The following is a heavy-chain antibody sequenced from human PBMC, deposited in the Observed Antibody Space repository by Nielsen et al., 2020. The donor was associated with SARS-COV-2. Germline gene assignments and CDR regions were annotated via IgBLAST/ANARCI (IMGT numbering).Heavy chain of an antibody. CDR3: AKVTYNSYRSIGAFDY. CDR1: GFTFSSYS. D-gene: IGHD6-6*01. CDR2: ISSSSSYI. J-gene: IGHJ4*02. Sequence: ETLSLTCAASGFTFSSYSMNWVRQAPGKGLEWVSSISSSSSYIYYADSVKGRFTISRDNAKNSLYLQMNSLRAEDTAVYYCAKVTYNSYRSIGAFDYWGQGTLVTVSS. V-gene: IGHV3-21*04.